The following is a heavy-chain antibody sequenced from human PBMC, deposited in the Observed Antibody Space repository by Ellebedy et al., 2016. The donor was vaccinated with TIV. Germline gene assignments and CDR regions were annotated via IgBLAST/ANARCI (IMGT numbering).Heavy chain of an antibody. Sequence: SETLSLXXTVSGGSISSSSYYWGWIRQPPGKGLEWIGSIYYSGSTYYNPSLKSRVTISVDTSKNQFSLKLSSVTAADTAVYYCARETDRLGYWGQGTLVTVSS. CDR1: GGSISSSSYY. CDR3: ARETDRLGY. V-gene: IGHV4-39*07. J-gene: IGHJ4*02. CDR2: IYYSGST. D-gene: IGHD3-22*01.